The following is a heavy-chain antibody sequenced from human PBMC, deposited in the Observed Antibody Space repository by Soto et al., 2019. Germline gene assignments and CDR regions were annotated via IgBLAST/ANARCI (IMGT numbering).Heavy chain of an antibody. V-gene: IGHV4-38-2*02. J-gene: IGHJ6*02. CDR3: ARDMGIAAAGYYYYYGMDV. CDR2: IYHSGST. Sequence: SETLSLTCAVSGYSISSGYYWGWIRQPPGKGLEWIGSIYHSGSTYYNPSLKSRVTISVDTSKNQFSLKLSSVTAADTAVYYCARDMGIAAAGYYYYYGMDVWGQGTTVTVSS. D-gene: IGHD6-13*01. CDR1: GYSISSGYY.